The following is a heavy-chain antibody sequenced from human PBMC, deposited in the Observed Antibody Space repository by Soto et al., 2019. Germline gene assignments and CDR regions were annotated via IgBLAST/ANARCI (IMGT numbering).Heavy chain of an antibody. CDR1: GYTFTDYY. Sequence: ASVKVSCKASGYTFTDYYIHWVRQAPGQGLEWLGWFNPKTGGPNYAPKFQGRVTMTRDASLSTTYMELTSLTSYDTAVYYCAREHAGFGDYWGPGTLVTVSS. V-gene: IGHV1-2*02. CDR3: AREHAGFGDY. D-gene: IGHD3-16*01. J-gene: IGHJ4*02. CDR2: FNPKTGGP.